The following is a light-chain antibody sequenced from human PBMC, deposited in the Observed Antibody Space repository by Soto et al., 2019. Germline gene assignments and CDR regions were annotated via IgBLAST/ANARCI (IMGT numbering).Light chain of an antibody. V-gene: IGKV3-11*01. Sequence: EIVLTQSPATLSLSPGERATLSCRASQSIGLAIAWYQHKPGQAPRLLIFDASQRATGIPARFRGSGSGTDFTLSISSLGPEDFAVYYCQQYNNWWTFGQGTKVEIK. CDR2: DAS. J-gene: IGKJ1*01. CDR3: QQYNNWWT. CDR1: QSIGLA.